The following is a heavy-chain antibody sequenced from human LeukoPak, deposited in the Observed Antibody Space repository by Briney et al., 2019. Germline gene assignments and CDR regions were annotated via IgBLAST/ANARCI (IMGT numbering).Heavy chain of an antibody. J-gene: IGHJ4*02. CDR1: GFTFSIYP. CDR2: ISGSGGST. D-gene: IGHD5-12*01. V-gene: IGHV3-23*01. CDR3: AKDLIGGNIVATIPEC. Sequence: GGSLRLSCVASGFTFSIYPMSWVRRAPGKGLVGVSGISGSGGSTDYADSVKGRFAISRDNAKNTLYLQMNSLRVEDTAVYYCAKDLIGGNIVATIPECWGQGTLVTVSS.